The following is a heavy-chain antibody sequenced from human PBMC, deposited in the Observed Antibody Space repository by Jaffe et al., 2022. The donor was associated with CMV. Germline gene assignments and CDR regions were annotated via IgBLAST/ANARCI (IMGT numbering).Heavy chain of an antibody. J-gene: IGHJ6*02. Sequence: EVQLVESGGGLVKPGGSLRLSCAASGFTFSNAWMSWVRQAPGKGLEWVGRIKSKTDGGTTDYAAPVKGRFTISRDDSKNTLYLQMNSLKTEDTAVYYCTTDPGSHMTYYYGMDVWGQGTTVTVSS. CDR3: TTDPGSHMTYYYGMDV. V-gene: IGHV3-15*01. CDR1: GFTFSNAW. CDR2: IKSKTDGGTT. D-gene: IGHD3-10*01.